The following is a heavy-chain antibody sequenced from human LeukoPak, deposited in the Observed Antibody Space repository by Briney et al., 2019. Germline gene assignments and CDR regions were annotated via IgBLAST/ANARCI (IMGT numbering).Heavy chain of an antibody. D-gene: IGHD4-11*01. CDR1: GFTFSSYG. V-gene: IGHV3-33*01. CDR3: ARDGDYSNYDYYYYYMDV. Sequence: GRSLRLSCAASGFTFSSYGMHWVRQAPGKGLEWVAVIWYDGSNKYYADSVKGRFTISRDNSKNTLYLQMNSLRAEDTAVYYCARDGDYSNYDYYYYYMDVWGKGTTVTVSS. J-gene: IGHJ6*03. CDR2: IWYDGSNK.